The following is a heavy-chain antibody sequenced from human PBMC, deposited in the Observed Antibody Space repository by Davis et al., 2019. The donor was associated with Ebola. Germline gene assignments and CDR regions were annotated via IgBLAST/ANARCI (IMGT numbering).Heavy chain of an antibody. CDR2: IIPMLGIP. CDR3: ANGFGELDY. J-gene: IGHJ4*02. V-gene: IGHV1-69*02. Sequence: SVKVSCKASGGTFSTYTISWVRQAPGQGLEWMGRIIPMLGIPNYAQKFQGRVTITADKSTSTAYMELSSLRSEDTAVYYCANGFGELDYWGQGTLVTVSS. D-gene: IGHD3-10*01. CDR1: GGTFSTYT.